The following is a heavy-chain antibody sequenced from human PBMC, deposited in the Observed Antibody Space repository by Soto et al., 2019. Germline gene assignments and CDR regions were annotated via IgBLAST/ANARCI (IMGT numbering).Heavy chain of an antibody. Sequence: QVQLVQSGAEVKKPGASVTVSCKASGYTFIGYYIHWVRQAPGQGLEWIGWINPNSGGTKYAQKLQGWVTMTWDTSISTAYMELSRLTSDDTAVYYCALTRGDSPYYDNGFDPGGQGTLVTVSS. J-gene: IGHJ5*02. V-gene: IGHV1-2*04. CDR1: GYTFIGYY. CDR3: ALTRGDSPYYDNGFDP. D-gene: IGHD2-21*02. CDR2: INPNSGGT.